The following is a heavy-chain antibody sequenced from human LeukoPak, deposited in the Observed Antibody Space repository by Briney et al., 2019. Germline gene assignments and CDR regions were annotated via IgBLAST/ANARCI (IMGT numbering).Heavy chain of an antibody. CDR2: ISSDGGYT. V-gene: IGHV1-18*01. J-gene: IGHJ5*02. Sequence: ASVKVSCKASGYTITSYGLTWVRQAPGQGLEWMGWISSDGGYTNYAQNLQGRVTMTTDTSTSTAYMELRSLRSDDTAVYYRARSRYNEVGNWFDPWGQGTMVTVSS. CDR1: GYTITSYG. D-gene: IGHD1-14*01. CDR3: ARSRYNEVGNWFDP.